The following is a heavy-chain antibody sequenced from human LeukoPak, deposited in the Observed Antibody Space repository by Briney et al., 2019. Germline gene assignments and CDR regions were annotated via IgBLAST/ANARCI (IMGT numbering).Heavy chain of an antibody. D-gene: IGHD2-15*01. CDR2: IKEDGSEK. J-gene: IGHJ4*02. V-gene: IGHV3-7*01. CDR3: ARDYGGSFDY. Sequence: GGSLRLSCAASGFMFSSYWMSWVRQAPGKGLEWVADIKEDGSEKSYVDSVKGRFTISRDNAKNSLYLQMNTLRAEDTAVYYCARDYGGSFDYWGQGTLVTVSS. CDR1: GFMFSSYW.